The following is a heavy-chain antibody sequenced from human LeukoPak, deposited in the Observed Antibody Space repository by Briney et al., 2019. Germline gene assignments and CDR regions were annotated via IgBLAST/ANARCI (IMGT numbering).Heavy chain of an antibody. CDR2: IYYSGST. J-gene: IGHJ4*02. CDR1: GGSISTSSYY. D-gene: IGHD5-12*01. V-gene: IGHV4-39*07. CDR3: ARVAPGATSSFDY. Sequence: SETLSLTCTVSGGSISTSSYYWGWIRQPPGKGLECIGNIYYSGSTYYNPSLKSRVTISVDTSKNQFSLKLSSVTAADTAVYYCARVAPGATSSFDYWGQGTLVTVSS.